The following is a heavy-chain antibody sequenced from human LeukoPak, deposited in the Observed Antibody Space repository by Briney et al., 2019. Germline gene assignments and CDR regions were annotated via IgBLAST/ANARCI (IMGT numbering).Heavy chain of an antibody. CDR1: GFTFDDYG. CDR3: ARGQETYYYDSSGYYYPD. CDR2: INWNGGST. J-gene: IGHJ4*02. V-gene: IGHV3-20*04. Sequence: PGGSLRLSCAASGFTFDDYGMSWVRQAPGKGLEWVSGINWNGGSTGYADYVKGRITISRDNAKNSLYLQMNSLRAEDTALYYCARGQETYYYDSSGYYYPDWGQGTLVTVSS. D-gene: IGHD3-22*01.